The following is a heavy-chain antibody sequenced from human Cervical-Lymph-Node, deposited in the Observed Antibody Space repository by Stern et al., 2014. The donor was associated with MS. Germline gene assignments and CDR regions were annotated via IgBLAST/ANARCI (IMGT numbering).Heavy chain of an antibody. Sequence: QVQLQESGPGLVKPSQTLSLICSVSGASISSGSFYWTWIRQFPGKGLEWIGYIHDSGDTSYNPSLKSRVSISVDTSKNQFSLRLSSVTAADTAIYYCARDYASETYIVDAFDVWGQGTMVTVSS. D-gene: IGHD2-2*01. J-gene: IGHJ3*01. V-gene: IGHV4-31*02. CDR2: IHDSGDT. CDR1: GASISSGSFY. CDR3: ARDYASETYIVDAFDV.